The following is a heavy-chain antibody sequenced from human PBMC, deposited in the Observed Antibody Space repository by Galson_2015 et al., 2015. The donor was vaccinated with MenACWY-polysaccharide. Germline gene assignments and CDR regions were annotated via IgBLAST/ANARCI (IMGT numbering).Heavy chain of an antibody. CDR3: AKWLDAFDS. J-gene: IGHJ4*02. CDR2: LSQDGSGQ. CDR1: GFSFSNYY. Sequence: SLRLSCAASGFSFSNYYMGWVRQGSGKGLDWVAYLSQDGSGQTYEDSVRGRFTNSRDNAKNSLNLQMDSLRGEDTAVYYCAKWLDAFDSWGQGSLVTVS. V-gene: IGHV3-7*01. D-gene: IGHD2-8*01.